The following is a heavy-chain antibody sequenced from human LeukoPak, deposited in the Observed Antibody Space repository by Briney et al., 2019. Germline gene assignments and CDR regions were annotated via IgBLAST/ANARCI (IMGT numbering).Heavy chain of an antibody. J-gene: IGHJ4*01. V-gene: IGHV3-7*01. CDR1: GFIFSTYW. Sequence: GGSLRLSCAASGFIFSTYWMTWVRQAPGKGLEWVATIKYDGNEKYYVDSVRGRFTISRDNAQNSLYLQMNSLTAEDTAVYYCVRESYSRGGFNWGHGILVSVSS. CDR2: IKYDGNEK. CDR3: VRESYSRGGFN. D-gene: IGHD1-26*01.